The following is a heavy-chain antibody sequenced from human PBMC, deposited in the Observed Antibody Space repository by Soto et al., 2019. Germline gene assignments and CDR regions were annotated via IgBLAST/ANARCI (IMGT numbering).Heavy chain of an antibody. J-gene: IGHJ5*02. CDR3: ARVLGSGSYYHWFDP. CDR1: GYSISSGYY. Sequence: PSETLSLTYAVSGYSISSGYYWGWIRQPPGKGLEWIGSIYHSGSTYYNPSLKSRVTISVDTSKNQFSLKLSSVTAADTAVYYCARVLGSGSYYHWFDPWGQGTLVTVSS. D-gene: IGHD3-10*01. V-gene: IGHV4-38-2*01. CDR2: IYHSGST.